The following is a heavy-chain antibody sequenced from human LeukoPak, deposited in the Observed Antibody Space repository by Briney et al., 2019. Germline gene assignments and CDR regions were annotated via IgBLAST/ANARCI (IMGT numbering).Heavy chain of an antibody. Sequence: SETLSLTCTVSGGSISSSSYSWGWIRQPPGKGLEWIGSIYYSGSTNYNPSLKSRVTISVDTSKNQFSLKLSSVTAADTAVYYCARGGRYYYDSSGYSTDYWGQGTLVTVSS. CDR2: IYYSGST. CDR3: ARGGRYYYDSSGYSTDY. V-gene: IGHV4-39*07. CDR1: GGSISSSSYS. J-gene: IGHJ4*02. D-gene: IGHD3-22*01.